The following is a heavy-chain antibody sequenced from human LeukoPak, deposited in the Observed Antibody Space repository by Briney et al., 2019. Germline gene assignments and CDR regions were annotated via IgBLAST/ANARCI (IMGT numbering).Heavy chain of an antibody. CDR2: MNPNSGNT. CDR1: GYTFTSYD. D-gene: IGHD2-2*01. CDR3: ASRQYCSSTSCEGDYYYYYMDV. V-gene: IGHV1-8*01. Sequence: GASVKVSCKASGYTFTSYDINWVRQATGQGLEWMGWMNPNSGNTGYAQKFQGRVTMTRNTSISTAYMELSSLRSEDTAVYYCASRQYCSSTSCEGDYYYYYMDVWGKGTTVTVS. J-gene: IGHJ6*03.